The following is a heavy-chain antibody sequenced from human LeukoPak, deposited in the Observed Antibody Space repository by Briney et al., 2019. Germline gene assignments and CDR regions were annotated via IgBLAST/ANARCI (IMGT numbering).Heavy chain of an antibody. CDR3: ATDSYVSGSYYRLFY. CDR1: GFTFSSYS. V-gene: IGHV3-21*01. Sequence: KSGGSLRLSCAASGFTFSSYSMNWVRQAPGKGLEWVSSISSSSSYIYYADSVKGRFTISRDNAKNTLYLQMNNLRAEDTAIYYCATDSYVSGSYYRLFYWGQGTLVTVSS. CDR2: ISSSSSYI. D-gene: IGHD3-10*01. J-gene: IGHJ4*02.